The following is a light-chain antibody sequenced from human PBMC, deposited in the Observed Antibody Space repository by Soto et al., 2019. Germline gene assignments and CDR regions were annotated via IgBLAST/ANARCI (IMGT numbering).Light chain of an antibody. CDR1: SSDVGGYNY. V-gene: IGLV2-8*01. CDR3: SSYAGSNSYV. CDR2: EVS. Sequence: QSVLTQPSSASGSPGQSVTISCTGTSSDVGGYNYVSWYQQHPGKAPKLMIYEVSKRPSGVPDRFSGSKSGNTASLTVSGLLAEDEADYYCSSYAGSNSYVFGTGTKLTVL. J-gene: IGLJ1*01.